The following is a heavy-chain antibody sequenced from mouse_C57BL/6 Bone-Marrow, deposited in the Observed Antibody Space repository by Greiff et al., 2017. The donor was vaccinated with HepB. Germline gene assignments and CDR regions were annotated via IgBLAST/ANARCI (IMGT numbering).Heavy chain of an antibody. V-gene: IGHV3-6*01. CDR2: ISYDGSN. Sequence: EVQLKESGPGLVKPSQSLSLTCSVTGYSITSGYNWNWIRQFPGNKLEWMGYISYDGSNNYNPSLKNRISITRDTSKNQFFLKLNPVTTEDTATYYCARGGSSSLYAMDYWGQGTSVTVSS. CDR3: ARGGSSSLYAMDY. D-gene: IGHD1-1*01. J-gene: IGHJ4*01. CDR1: GYSITSGYN.